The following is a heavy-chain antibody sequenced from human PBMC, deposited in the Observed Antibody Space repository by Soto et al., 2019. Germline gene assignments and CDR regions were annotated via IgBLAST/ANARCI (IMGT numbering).Heavy chain of an antibody. D-gene: IGHD3-3*01. CDR2: ISYDGSNK. Sequence: QVQLVESGGGVVQPGRSLRLSCAASGFTFSSYGMHWVRQAPGKGLEWVAVISYDGSNKYYADSVKGRFTISRDNSKNTLYLQMNSLRAEDTAVYYCARANSDFWSGYYDYWGQGTLVTVSS. V-gene: IGHV3-30*03. J-gene: IGHJ4*02. CDR1: GFTFSSYG. CDR3: ARANSDFWSGYYDY.